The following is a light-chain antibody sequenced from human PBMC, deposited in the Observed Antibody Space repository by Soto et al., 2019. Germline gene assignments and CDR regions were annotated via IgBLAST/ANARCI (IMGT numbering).Light chain of an antibody. J-gene: IGLJ1*01. CDR3: CSYAGNRDV. CDR2: EDN. CDR1: ASNVGTYKL. Sequence: QSALTQPASVSGSPGQSITISFTGTASNVGTYKLVSWYQQHPGKAPELMIYEDNKRPAGISSRFSGSKSGNTASLAISGLQAEDEADYYCCSYAGNRDVFGTGTKLTVL. V-gene: IGLV2-23*01.